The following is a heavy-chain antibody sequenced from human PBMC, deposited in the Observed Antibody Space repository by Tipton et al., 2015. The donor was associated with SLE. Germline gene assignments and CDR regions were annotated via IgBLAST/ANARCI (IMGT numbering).Heavy chain of an antibody. CDR1: GGSISSYY. J-gene: IGHJ6*02. CDR2: IYYSGST. CDR3: ARDHSSSFYYYYGMDV. Sequence: LRLSCTVSGGSISSYYWTWIRQPPGKGLEWIGYIYYSGSTNYNPSLKSRVTISVDTSKNQFSLKLSSVTAADTAVYYCARDHSSSFYYYYGMDVWGQGTTVTVSS. D-gene: IGHD6-6*01. V-gene: IGHV4-59*12.